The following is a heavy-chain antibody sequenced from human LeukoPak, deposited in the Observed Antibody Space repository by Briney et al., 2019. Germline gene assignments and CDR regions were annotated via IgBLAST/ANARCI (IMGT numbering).Heavy chain of an antibody. J-gene: IGHJ4*02. D-gene: IGHD3-22*01. CDR2: ISGRGGST. CDR3: AKDLTDYYDSSGVDY. Sequence: GGSLRLSCAASGFTFSSYAMSWVRQAPGKGLEWVSAISGRGGSTYYADSVKGRFTIPRDNSKNTLYLQMNSLRAEDTAVYYCAKDLTDYYDSSGVDYWGQGPLVTVSS. CDR1: GFTFSSYA. V-gene: IGHV3-23*01.